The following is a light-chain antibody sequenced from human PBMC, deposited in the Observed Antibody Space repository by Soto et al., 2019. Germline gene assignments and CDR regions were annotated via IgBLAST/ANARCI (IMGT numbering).Light chain of an antibody. CDR3: QQYFSYPLT. CDR1: QTISYTSINKAY. V-gene: IGKV4-1*01. Sequence: IVMTQSPYSLSLSLLYRSTISCKSSQTISYTSINKAYLAWYQQRPGQPPKLLIYWASIRGSGVPDRLSGSGFGTDFTLTISSLQTEDVAVYYCQQYFSYPLTFGGGTKVDI. CDR2: WAS. J-gene: IGKJ4*01.